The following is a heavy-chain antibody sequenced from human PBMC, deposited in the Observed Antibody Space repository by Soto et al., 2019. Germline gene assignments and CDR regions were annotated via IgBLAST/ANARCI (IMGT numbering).Heavy chain of an antibody. CDR3: ARDPYYGSGSYYPRAAFDI. D-gene: IGHD3-10*01. CDR2: IIPILGIA. J-gene: IGHJ3*02. CDR1: GGTFSSYT. Sequence: QVQLVQSGAEVKKPGSSVKVSCKASGGTFSSYTISWVRQAPGQGLEWMGRIIPILGIANYAQKFQGRVTITADKSTSTAYMALSSLRSEDTAVYYCARDPYYGSGSYYPRAAFDIWGQGTMVTVSS. V-gene: IGHV1-69*08.